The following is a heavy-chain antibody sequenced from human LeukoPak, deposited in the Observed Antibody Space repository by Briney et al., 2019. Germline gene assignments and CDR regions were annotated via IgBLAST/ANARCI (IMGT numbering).Heavy chain of an antibody. J-gene: IGHJ4*02. V-gene: IGHV4-4*07. D-gene: IGHD2-15*01. CDR3: ARGICSGGSCSASGSFDY. CDR2: IYTSGST. CDR1: GGSISTYY. Sequence: PSETLSLTCTVSGGSISTYYWSWIRQPAGKGLEWIGRIYTSGSTNYNPTLKSRVTMSVDTSKNQFSLRLSSVTAADTAIYYCARGICSGGSCSASGSFDYWGQGTLVTLSS.